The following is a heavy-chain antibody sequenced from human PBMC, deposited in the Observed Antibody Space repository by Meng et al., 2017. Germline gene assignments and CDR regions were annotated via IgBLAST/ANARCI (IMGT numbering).Heavy chain of an antibody. CDR3: ARGSYYHDAFDI. V-gene: IGHV1-69*06. CDR2: IIPIFGTA. J-gene: IGHJ3*02. D-gene: IGHD1-26*01. Sequence: SVKVSCKASGGTFSSYAISWVRQAPGQGLEWMGGIIPIFGTANYAQKFQGRVTITADKSTSTAYMELSSLRSEDTAVYYCARGSYYHDAFDIWGQGTRVTCSS. CDR1: GGTFSSYA.